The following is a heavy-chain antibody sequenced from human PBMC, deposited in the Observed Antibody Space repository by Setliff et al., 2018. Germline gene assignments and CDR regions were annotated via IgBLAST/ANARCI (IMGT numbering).Heavy chain of an antibody. Sequence: SCNVSGVSISSYYWSWIRQPPGKGLESIGYIQKSGGTNYNPALKSRVTISVDTSTNQFSLKLRSVTAADTAVYYCARLSWNGLRYYGLDVWGQGTTVTVSS. CDR1: GVSISSYY. J-gene: IGHJ6*02. V-gene: IGHV4-59*01. D-gene: IGHD3-3*01. CDR3: ARLSWNGLRYYGLDV. CDR2: IQKSGGT.